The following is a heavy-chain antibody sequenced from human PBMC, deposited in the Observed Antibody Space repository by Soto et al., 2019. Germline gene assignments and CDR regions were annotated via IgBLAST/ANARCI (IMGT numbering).Heavy chain of an antibody. D-gene: IGHD3-16*01. V-gene: IGHV3-33*03. J-gene: IGHJ1*01. CDR1: GFTFSSHG. CDR2: IWHDGSQK. Sequence: QVQLVESGGGVVQPGRSLTLSCAASGFTFSSHGMHWVRQAPGKGLEWVAVIWHDGSQKYYGRSVMGRFTISRDNSRNTLYLQMNNLRAEDTAMYYCAFKGEEYFQNWGQGTLVIVSS. CDR3: AFKGEEYFQN.